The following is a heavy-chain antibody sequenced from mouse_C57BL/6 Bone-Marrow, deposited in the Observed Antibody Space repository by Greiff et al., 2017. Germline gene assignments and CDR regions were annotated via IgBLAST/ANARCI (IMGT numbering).Heavy chain of an antibody. Sequence: EVQLQESGAELVRPGASVTLSCTASGFNIKDDYMHWVKQRPEQGLEWIGWIDPENGDTEYASKFQGKATITADTSSNTAYLQLSSLTSEDTAVYYCTTATLGAMDYWGQGTSVTVSS. J-gene: IGHJ4*01. D-gene: IGHD4-1*01. CDR2: IDPENGDT. CDR1: GFNIKDDY. V-gene: IGHV14-4*01. CDR3: TTATLGAMDY.